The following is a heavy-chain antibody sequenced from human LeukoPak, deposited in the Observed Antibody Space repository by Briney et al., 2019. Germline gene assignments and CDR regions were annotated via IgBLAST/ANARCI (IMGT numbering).Heavy chain of an antibody. Sequence: TSETLSLTCAVSGYSISSGYYWGWIRQPPGKGLEWIGGIYHSGSTYYNPSLKSPVTISVDTSKNQFSLKLNSAAAADTAGYYYARQPNIAEAENWGQGTLVTVSS. D-gene: IGHD6-19*01. J-gene: IGHJ4*02. V-gene: IGHV4-38-2*01. CDR2: IYHSGST. CDR3: ARQPNIAEAEN. CDR1: GYSISSGYY.